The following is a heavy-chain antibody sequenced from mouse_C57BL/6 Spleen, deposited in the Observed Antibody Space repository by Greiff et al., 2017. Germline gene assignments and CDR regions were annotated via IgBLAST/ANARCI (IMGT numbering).Heavy chain of an antibody. CDR2: IYPGDGDT. V-gene: IGHV1-82*01. Sequence: QVQLQQSGPELVKPGASVKISCKASGYAFSSSWMNWVKQRPGKGLEWIGRIYPGDGDTNYNGKFKGKATLTADKSSSTAYMHLSSLTSEDSAVYFCASMNGEFAYWGQGTLVTVSA. CDR3: ASMNGEFAY. D-gene: IGHD2-3*01. CDR1: GYAFSSSW. J-gene: IGHJ3*01.